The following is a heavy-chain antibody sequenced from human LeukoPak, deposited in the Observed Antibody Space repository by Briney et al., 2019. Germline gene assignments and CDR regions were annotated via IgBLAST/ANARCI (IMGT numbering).Heavy chain of an antibody. D-gene: IGHD2-2*01. CDR1: GGSISSGGYS. Sequence: PSETLSLTCAVSGGSISSGGYSWSWIRQPPGQGLEWIGYIYHSGSTYYNPSLKSRVTISVDRSKNQFSLKLSSVTAADTAVYYCARAQVVPAAMGRSDAFDIWGQGTMVTVSS. CDR2: IYHSGST. V-gene: IGHV4-30-2*01. J-gene: IGHJ3*02. CDR3: ARAQVVPAAMGRSDAFDI.